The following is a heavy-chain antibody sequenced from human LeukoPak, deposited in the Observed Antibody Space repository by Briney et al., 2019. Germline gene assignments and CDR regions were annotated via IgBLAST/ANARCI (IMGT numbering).Heavy chain of an antibody. D-gene: IGHD4-17*01. CDR1: GFTFSSYG. CDR2: ISSSSSYI. Sequence: PGGSLRLSCAASGFTFSSYGMHWVRQAPGKGLEWVSSISSSSSYIYYADSVKGRFTISRDNAKNSLYLQMNSLRAEDTAVYYCARDVYGAFDYWGQGTLVTVSS. J-gene: IGHJ4*02. CDR3: ARDVYGAFDY. V-gene: IGHV3-21*01.